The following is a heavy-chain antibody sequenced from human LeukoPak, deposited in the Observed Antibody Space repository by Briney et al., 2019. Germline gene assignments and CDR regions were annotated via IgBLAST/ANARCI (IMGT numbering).Heavy chain of an antibody. D-gene: IGHD6-19*01. J-gene: IGHJ4*02. Sequence: SVKVSCKASGGTFSSYAISWVRQAPGQGLEWMGGIIPIFGTANYAQKFQGRVTITADESTSTAYMELSGLRSEDTAVYYCAAWVFRAGTYDYWGQGTLVTVSS. CDR2: IIPIFGTA. CDR1: GGTFSSYA. CDR3: AAWVFRAGTYDY. V-gene: IGHV1-69*01.